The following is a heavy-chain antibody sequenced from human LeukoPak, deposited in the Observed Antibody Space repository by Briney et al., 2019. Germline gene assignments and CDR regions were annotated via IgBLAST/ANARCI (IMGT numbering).Heavy chain of an antibody. CDR2: IRADGITT. CDR3: AKDYY. Sequence: GGSLRLSCAASGFTVSSSYMSWVRQAPGKGLEWVSLIRADGITTYYADSVKGRFTISRDSSKNSLYLQMNSLRTEDSALYYCAKDYYWGQGTLVTVSS. V-gene: IGHV3-43*02. J-gene: IGHJ4*02. CDR1: GFTVSSSY.